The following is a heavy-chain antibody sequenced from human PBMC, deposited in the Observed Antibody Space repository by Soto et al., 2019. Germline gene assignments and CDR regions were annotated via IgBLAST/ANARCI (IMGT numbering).Heavy chain of an antibody. Sequence: SETLSLTCAVSGYSISSGYYWGWIRQPPGKGLEWIGSIYHSGSTYYNPSLKSRVTISVDTSKNQFSLKLSSVTAADTAVYYCAWSSGSPDCLFDPWGQGTLVTVSS. D-gene: IGHD1-26*01. CDR1: GYSISSGYY. J-gene: IGHJ5*02. CDR2: IYHSGST. CDR3: AWSSGSPDCLFDP. V-gene: IGHV4-38-2*01.